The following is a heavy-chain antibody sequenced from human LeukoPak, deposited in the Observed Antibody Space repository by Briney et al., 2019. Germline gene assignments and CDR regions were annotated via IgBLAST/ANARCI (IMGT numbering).Heavy chain of an antibody. J-gene: IGHJ4*02. Sequence: GGSLRLSCAASGFTFSSYSINWVRQAPGKGLEWVSSISSSSSYIYYADSVKGRFTISRDNAKNSLYLQMNSLRAEDTAVYYCARGLYGGNSGDYWGQGTLVTVSS. CDR1: GFTFSSYS. CDR2: ISSSSSYI. CDR3: ARGLYGGNSGDY. V-gene: IGHV3-21*01. D-gene: IGHD4-23*01.